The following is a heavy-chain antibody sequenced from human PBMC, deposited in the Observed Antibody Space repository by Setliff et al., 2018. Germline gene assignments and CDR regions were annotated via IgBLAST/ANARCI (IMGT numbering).Heavy chain of an antibody. Sequence: GESLKISCAASGFVFGTYGMHWVRQAPGKGLDWVAPVRFDGSYKVYADSVKGRFTISRDNSENTLFLQMTSLRPEDTGIYYCAKVKKPLIRGSGFDYWGRGTLVTVSS. V-gene: IGHV3-30*02. CDR3: AKVKKPLIRGSGFDY. CDR2: VRFDGSYK. J-gene: IGHJ4*02. D-gene: IGHD2-8*01. CDR1: GFVFGTYG.